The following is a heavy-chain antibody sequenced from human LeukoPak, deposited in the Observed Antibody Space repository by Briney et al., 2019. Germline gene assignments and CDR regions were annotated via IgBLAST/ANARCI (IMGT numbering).Heavy chain of an antibody. CDR3: DRVRNGVLFDH. J-gene: IGHJ4*02. V-gene: IGHV1-18*01. Sequence: ASVKVSCKASGYTFRDYGISWVRQAPGQGLEWMGWISLNNGNTNFAEALQGRVTITTDTSTTTTYMELTNLTSDDTAVYYCDRVRNGVLFDHWGQGTLVIVSA. CDR1: GYTFRDYG. D-gene: IGHD2-8*01. CDR2: ISLNNGNT.